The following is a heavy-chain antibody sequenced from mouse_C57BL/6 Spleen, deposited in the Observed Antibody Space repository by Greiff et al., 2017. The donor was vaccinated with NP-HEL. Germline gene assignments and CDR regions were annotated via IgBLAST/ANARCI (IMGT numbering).Heavy chain of an antibody. J-gene: IGHJ4*01. CDR3: AREMDY. CDR1: GYTFTSYW. CDR2: IDPSDSET. Sequence: VQLQQPGAELVRPGSSVKLSCKASGYTFTSYWMHWVKQRPKQGLEWIGNIDPSDSETNYNQKFKDKATLTVDKSSSTAYMQLSSLTSEDSAVYYCAREMDYWGQGTSVTVSS. V-gene: IGHV1-52*01.